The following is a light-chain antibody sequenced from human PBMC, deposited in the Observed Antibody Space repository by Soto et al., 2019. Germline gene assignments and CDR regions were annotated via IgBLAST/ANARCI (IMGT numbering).Light chain of an antibody. V-gene: IGKV3-11*01. CDR1: QSVSSN. CDR2: DAS. J-gene: IGKJ4*01. Sequence: EIVLTQSPGTLSLSPGERATLSCRASQSVSSNFLAWYQQKPGQAPRLLIYDASKRATGIPARFSGSGSGTDFTLTISSLEPEDFAVYYCQQRSNWPLIFGGGTKVDIK. CDR3: QQRSNWPLI.